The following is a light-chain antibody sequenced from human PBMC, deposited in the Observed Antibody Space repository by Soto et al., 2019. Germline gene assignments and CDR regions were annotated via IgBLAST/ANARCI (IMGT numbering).Light chain of an antibody. J-gene: IGLJ3*02. Sequence: QAVVTQPPSASGTPGQRVTISCSGRNSNVGSNSVNWYQQFPGMAPKLLLYSDNQRPSGVPDRFSGSKSGSSASLAISGLQSEDEADYHCSTWDDNLSTWLFGRGTKVTVL. CDR2: SDN. CDR1: NSNVGSNS. CDR3: STWDDNLSTWL. V-gene: IGLV1-44*01.